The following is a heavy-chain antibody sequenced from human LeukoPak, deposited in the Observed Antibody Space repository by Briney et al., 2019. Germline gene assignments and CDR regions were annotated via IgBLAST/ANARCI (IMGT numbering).Heavy chain of an antibody. CDR1: GGSISSGSYY. Sequence: PSQTLSLTCTVSGGSISSGSYYWSWIRQPAGKGLEWIGRIYTSGSTNYNPSLKSRVTISVDTSKNQFSLKLSSVTAADTAVYYCASEMAPRFEAFDYWGQRTLVTVSS. CDR3: ASEMAPRFEAFDY. CDR2: IYTSGST. V-gene: IGHV4-61*02. D-gene: IGHD5-24*01. J-gene: IGHJ4*02.